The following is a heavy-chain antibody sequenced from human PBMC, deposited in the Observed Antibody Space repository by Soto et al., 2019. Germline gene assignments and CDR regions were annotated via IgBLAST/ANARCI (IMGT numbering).Heavy chain of an antibody. CDR1: GFTFSSYA. D-gene: IGHD1-1*01. V-gene: IGHV3-23*01. J-gene: IGHJ4*02. CDR3: AKDLEQLERRATDY. Sequence: PGGSLRLSCAASGFTFSSYAMSWVRQAPGKGLEWVSAISGSGGSTYYADSVKGRFTISRDNSKNTLYLQMNSLRAEDTAVYYCAKDLEQLERRATDYWGQGTLVTVSS. CDR2: ISGSGGST.